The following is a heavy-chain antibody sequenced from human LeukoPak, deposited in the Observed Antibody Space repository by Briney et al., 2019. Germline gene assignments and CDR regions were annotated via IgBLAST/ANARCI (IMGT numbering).Heavy chain of an antibody. CDR3: AKDLNYGGSSGWYSAGATDY. J-gene: IGHJ4*02. V-gene: IGHV1-69*06. CDR1: GGTFSSYA. CDR2: IIPIFGTA. D-gene: IGHD6-19*01. Sequence: SVKVSCKASGGTFSSYAISWVRQAPGQGLEWMGGIIPIFGTANYAQKFQGRVTITADKSTSTAYMELSSLRAEDTAVYYCAKDLNYGGSSGWYSAGATDYWGLGTLVTVSS.